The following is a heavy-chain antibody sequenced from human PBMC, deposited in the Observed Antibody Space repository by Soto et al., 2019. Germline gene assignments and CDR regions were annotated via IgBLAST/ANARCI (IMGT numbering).Heavy chain of an antibody. Sequence: EVQLLESGGGLVQPGGSLRLSCAASGFTFSSYVMSWVRQAPGKGLEWVSGISDSSGSTYYADSVKGRFTISRDNSKNTLDLQMNSLRAEDTAVYYCAKGSSDIIIVPAADPWGQGTLVTVSS. J-gene: IGHJ5*02. CDR2: ISDSSGST. D-gene: IGHD2-2*01. V-gene: IGHV3-23*01. CDR3: AKGSSDIIIVPAADP. CDR1: GFTFSSYV.